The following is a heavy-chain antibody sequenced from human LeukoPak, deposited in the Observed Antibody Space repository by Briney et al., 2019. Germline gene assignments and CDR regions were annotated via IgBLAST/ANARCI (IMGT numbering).Heavy chain of an antibody. CDR2: IDWDDDK. V-gene: IGHV2-70*11. CDR1: WFSLSTSGMY. D-gene: IGHD2/OR15-2a*01. J-gene: IGHJ4*02. Sequence: SGPALVKPTQTLTLTCTFSWFSLSTSGMYVSWIRQPPGKALEWLARIDWDDDKYYSTSLKTRLTISKDTSKNQVVLTMTNMDPVDTAKYYCARISFDGFFDYWGQGTLVTVSS. CDR3: ARISFDGFFDY.